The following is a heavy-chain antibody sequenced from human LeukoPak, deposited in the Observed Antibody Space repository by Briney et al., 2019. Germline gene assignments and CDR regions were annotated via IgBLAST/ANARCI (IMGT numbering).Heavy chain of an antibody. V-gene: IGHV3-43*02. CDR3: AKDLWIQLWLPVAFDY. CDR1: GFTCDDYA. D-gene: IGHD5-18*01. Sequence: PGGSLRLSCAASGFTCDDYAMHWVRQAPGKGLEWVSLISGDGGSTYYADSVKGRFTISRDNSKNSLYLQMNSLRTEDTALYYYAKDLWIQLWLPVAFDYWGQGTLVTVSS. CDR2: ISGDGGST. J-gene: IGHJ4*02.